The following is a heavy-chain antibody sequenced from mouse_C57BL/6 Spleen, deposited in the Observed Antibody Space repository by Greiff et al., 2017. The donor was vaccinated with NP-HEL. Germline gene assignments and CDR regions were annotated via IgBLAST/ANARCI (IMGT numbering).Heavy chain of an antibody. CDR3: ARVGTEDY. Sequence: VKLQQPGAELVMPGASVKLSCKASGYTFTSYWMHWVKQRPGQGLEWIGEIDPSDSYTNYNQKFKGKSTLTVDKSSSTAYMQLSSLTSEDSAVYYCARVGTEDYWGQGTTLTVSS. J-gene: IGHJ2*01. V-gene: IGHV1-69*01. CDR1: GYTFTSYW. D-gene: IGHD4-1*01. CDR2: IDPSDSYT.